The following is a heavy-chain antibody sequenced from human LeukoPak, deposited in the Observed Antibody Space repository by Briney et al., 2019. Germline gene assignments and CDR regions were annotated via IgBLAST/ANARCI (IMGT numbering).Heavy chain of an antibody. CDR2: ISYDGSNK. CDR3: ARDGCRGPMTIFGVLDYYYGMDV. CDR1: GFTFSSYG. Sequence: PGGSLRLSCAASGFTFSSYGMHWVRQAPGKGLEWVAVISYDGSNKYYADSVKGRFTISRDNSKNTLYLQMNSLRAEDTAVYYCARDGCRGPMTIFGVLDYYYGMDVWGQGTTVTVSS. V-gene: IGHV3-30*03. D-gene: IGHD3-3*01. J-gene: IGHJ6*02.